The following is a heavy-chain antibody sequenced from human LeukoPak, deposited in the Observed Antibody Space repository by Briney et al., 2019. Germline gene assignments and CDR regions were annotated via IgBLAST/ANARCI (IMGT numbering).Heavy chain of an antibody. J-gene: IGHJ4*02. V-gene: IGHV3-48*04. CDR1: GFTFSSYR. Sequence: GGSLRLSCAASGFTFSSYRMNWVRQAPGKRLEWVSYITGSSGTKYYADSVKGRFTISRDNAKNSLNLQMNSLRAEDTAVYYCARGRGSYQLFDYWGQGTLVTVSS. D-gene: IGHD1-26*01. CDR3: ARGRGSYQLFDY. CDR2: ITGSSGTK.